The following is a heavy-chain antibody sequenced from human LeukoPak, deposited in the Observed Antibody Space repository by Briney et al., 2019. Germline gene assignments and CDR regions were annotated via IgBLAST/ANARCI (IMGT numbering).Heavy chain of an antibody. CDR2: ISSSSSTI. CDR3: AREGIYKPLDY. J-gene: IGHJ4*02. V-gene: IGHV3-48*01. D-gene: IGHD1-1*01. Sequence: PGRSLRLSCAASGFTFSSYSMNWVRQAPGKGLEWVSYISSSSSTIYYADSVEGRFTISRDNAKNSLYLQMNSLRAEDTAVYYCAREGIYKPLDYWGQGTLVTVSS. CDR1: GFTFSSYS.